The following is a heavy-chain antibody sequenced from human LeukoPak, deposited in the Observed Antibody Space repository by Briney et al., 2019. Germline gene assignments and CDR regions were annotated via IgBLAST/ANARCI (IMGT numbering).Heavy chain of an antibody. J-gene: IGHJ4*02. V-gene: IGHV1-3*01. Sequence: ASVKVSCKASGYTFTNYDMHWVRQAPGQRLEWMGWINVGKGNTKYSEKFRGRVTMTRDTSASTVYMELSSLRPEDTAIYYCARDKAGPDYWGQGTLVTVSS. CDR1: GYTFTNYD. D-gene: IGHD6-19*01. CDR3: ARDKAGPDY. CDR2: INVGKGNT.